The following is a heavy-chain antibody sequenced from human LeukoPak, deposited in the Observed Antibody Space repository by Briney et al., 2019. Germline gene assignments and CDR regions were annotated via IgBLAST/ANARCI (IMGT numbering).Heavy chain of an antibody. V-gene: IGHV4-31*03. J-gene: IGHJ3*02. CDR1: GGSISSGGYY. CDR3: ASSRGIAAAGGAFGI. Sequence: SETLSLTCTVSGGSISSGGYYWSWIRQHPGKGLEWIGYIYYSGSTYYNPSLKSRVTISVDTTKNQFSLKLSSVTAADTAVYYCASSRGIAAAGGAFGIWGQGTMVTVSS. D-gene: IGHD6-13*01. CDR2: IYYSGST.